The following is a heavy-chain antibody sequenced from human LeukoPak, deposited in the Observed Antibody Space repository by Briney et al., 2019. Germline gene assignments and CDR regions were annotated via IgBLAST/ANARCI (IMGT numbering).Heavy chain of an antibody. D-gene: IGHD3-22*01. V-gene: IGHV4-4*07. Sequence: SETLSLTCSVSGGSISSYYWTWIRQPAGKGLEWIGRISPSGTTNYNPSLKSRVTMLVDTSKNQFSLKLTSVTAADTALYYCARAPRGFDTSGRDDAFDIWGLGAMVTVSS. CDR1: GGSISSYY. CDR3: ARAPRGFDTSGRDDAFDI. CDR2: ISPSGTT. J-gene: IGHJ3*02.